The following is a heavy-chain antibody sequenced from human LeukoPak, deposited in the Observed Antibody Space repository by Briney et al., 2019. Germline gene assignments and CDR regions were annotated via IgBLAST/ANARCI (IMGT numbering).Heavy chain of an antibody. CDR3: AKDMNTVTTTFDY. CDR2: TYTGGNS. V-gene: IGHV3-53*05. D-gene: IGHD4-17*01. J-gene: IGHJ4*02. Sequence: GGSLRLSCAASGFTVSSIHMVWVRQAPGKGLEWVSVTYTGGNSYYADSVKGRSTISRDNSESTLYLQMNSLRAEDTAVYYCAKDMNTVTTTFDYWGQGTLVTVSS. CDR1: GFTVSSIH.